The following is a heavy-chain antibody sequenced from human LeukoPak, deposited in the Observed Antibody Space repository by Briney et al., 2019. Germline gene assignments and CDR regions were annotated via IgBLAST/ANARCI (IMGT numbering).Heavy chain of an antibody. CDR3: AKDGSSGWFKYYFDY. V-gene: IGHV3-30*18. D-gene: IGHD6-19*01. Sequence: PGGSLRLSCAASGFTFSSYSMNWVRQAPGKGLEWVAVISYDGSNKYYADSVKGRFTISRDNSKNTLYLQMNSLRAEDTAVYYCAKDGSSGWFKYYFDYWGQGTLVTVSS. CDR2: ISYDGSNK. J-gene: IGHJ4*02. CDR1: GFTFSSYS.